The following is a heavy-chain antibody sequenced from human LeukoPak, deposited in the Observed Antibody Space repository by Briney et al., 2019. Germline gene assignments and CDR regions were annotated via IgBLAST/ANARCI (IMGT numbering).Heavy chain of an antibody. CDR2: IYSGGST. V-gene: IGHV3-53*01. Sequence: GGSLRPSCAVSGFTVSSNYLTWVRQAPGKGLEWVSVIYSGGSTYYADSVKGRFTISRDNSKNTLYLQMNSLRGGDTAVYYCARRYSSSPEAFDYWGQGTLVTVSS. J-gene: IGHJ4*02. D-gene: IGHD6-13*01. CDR3: ARRYSSSPEAFDY. CDR1: GFTVSSNY.